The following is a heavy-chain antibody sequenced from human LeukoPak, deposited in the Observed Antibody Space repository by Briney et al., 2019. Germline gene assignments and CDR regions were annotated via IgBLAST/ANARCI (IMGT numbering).Heavy chain of an antibody. V-gene: IGHV4-39*07. D-gene: IGHD2-2*01. CDR2: IYHSGST. Sequence: PSETLSLTCIVSSGSISSGNYFWSWIRQPPGKGLEWIGSIYHSGSTYYNPSLKSRVTVSIDTSKNQFSLKLSSVTAADTAVYYCARVYYANSYDYWFFDLWGRGTLVTVSS. CDR1: SGSISSGNYF. CDR3: ARVYYANSYDYWFFDL. J-gene: IGHJ2*01.